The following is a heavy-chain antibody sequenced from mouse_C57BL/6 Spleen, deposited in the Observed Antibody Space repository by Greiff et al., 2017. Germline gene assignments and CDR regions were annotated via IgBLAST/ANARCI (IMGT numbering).Heavy chain of an antibody. J-gene: IGHJ2*01. V-gene: IGHV1-80*01. CDR3: ARRGDYYGSSCDY. Sequence: VQLQQSGAELVKPGASVKISCKASGYAFSSYWMNWVKQRPGKGLEWIGQIYPGDGDTNYNGKFKGKATLTADKSSSPAYMQLSSLTSEDSAVYFCARRGDYYGSSCDYWGQGTTLTVSS. D-gene: IGHD1-1*01. CDR2: IYPGDGDT. CDR1: GYAFSSYW.